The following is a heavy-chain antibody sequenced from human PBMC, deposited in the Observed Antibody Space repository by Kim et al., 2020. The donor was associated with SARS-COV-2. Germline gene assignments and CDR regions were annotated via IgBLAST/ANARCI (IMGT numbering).Heavy chain of an antibody. CDR1: GYSFTSYW. CDR2: IYPGDSDT. D-gene: IGHD6-6*01. J-gene: IGHJ5*02. Sequence: GESLKISCKGSGYSFTSYWIGWVRQMPGKGLEWMGIIYPGDSDTRYSPSFQGQVTISADKSISTAYLQWSSLKASDTAMYYCARTGRPIAARPLVNWFDPWGQGTLVTVSS. CDR3: ARTGRPIAARPLVNWFDP. V-gene: IGHV5-51*01.